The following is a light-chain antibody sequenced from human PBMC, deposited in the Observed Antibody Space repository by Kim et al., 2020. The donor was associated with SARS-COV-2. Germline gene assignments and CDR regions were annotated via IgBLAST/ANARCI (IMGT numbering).Light chain of an antibody. V-gene: IGLV3-19*01. CDR3: NSRDSNDNVV. CDR1: SLRSYY. CDR2: GKN. Sequence: SSELTQDPAVSVALGQTVRITCQGDSLRSYYATWYQQKPGQAPILVIYGKNNRPSGIPDRFSGSSSGNTASLPIPGPQAGHEAYYYCNSRDSNDNVVFGG. J-gene: IGLJ2*01.